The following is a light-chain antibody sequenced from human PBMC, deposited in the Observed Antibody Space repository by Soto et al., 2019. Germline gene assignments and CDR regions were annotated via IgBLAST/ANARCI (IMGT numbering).Light chain of an antibody. CDR3: QKYGRSPTWT. J-gene: IGKJ1*01. CDR1: QDLISDY. CDR2: GAS. V-gene: IGKV3-20*01. Sequence: IVLTQSPGTLSLSPGERATLSCRASQDLISDYLAWYQQKPGQPPRLLIYGASRRATGIPDRFSGNGSGTDFTLSISSLEPEDSAVYYCQKYGRSPTWTFGEGTKV.